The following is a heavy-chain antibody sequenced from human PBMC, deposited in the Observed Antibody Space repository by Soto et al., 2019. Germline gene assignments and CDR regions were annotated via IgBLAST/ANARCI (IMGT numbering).Heavy chain of an antibody. Sequence: XSVKVSCQASGYTFTSYGINWGRQATRQGLEWMGWMNPNSGNTGYAQKFQGRVTMTRNTSISTAYMELSSLRSEDTAVYYCAYSSTVTTYYYYYGMDVWGQGTTVTVSS. D-gene: IGHD4-17*01. V-gene: IGHV1-8*01. J-gene: IGHJ6*02. CDR1: GYTFTSYG. CDR2: MNPNSGNT. CDR3: AYSSTVTTYYYYYGMDV.